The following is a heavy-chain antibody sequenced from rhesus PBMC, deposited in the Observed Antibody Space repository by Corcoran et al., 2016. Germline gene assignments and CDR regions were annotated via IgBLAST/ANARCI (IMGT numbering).Heavy chain of an antibody. CDR3: ARGASGWSDNSLDV. D-gene: IGHD6S26*01. CDR2: IDGNSATT. V-gene: IGHV4-73*01. CDR1: GGSISGFYF. J-gene: IGHJ5-2*01. Sequence: QVKLQQWGEGLMKPSETLSLTCAVYGGSISGFYFWTWIRPAPGRGLEWIGNIDGNSATTNYSPTLKNRVTISKATFKNQLSLRLYSVTAADTAAYYCARGASGWSDNSLDVWGPGVLVTVSS.